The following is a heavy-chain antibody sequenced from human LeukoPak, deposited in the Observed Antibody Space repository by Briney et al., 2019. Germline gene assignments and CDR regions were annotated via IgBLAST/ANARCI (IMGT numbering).Heavy chain of an antibody. CDR2: ISGSGGST. Sequence: PGGSLRLSCAASGFTFSSYGMSWVRQAPGKGLEWVSAISGSGGSTYYADSVKGRFTISRDNSKNTLYLQMNSLRAEDTAVYYCAKEGDYDILTGYPRGIDYSGQRTLVTVSS. D-gene: IGHD3-9*01. V-gene: IGHV3-23*01. CDR1: GFTFSSYG. J-gene: IGHJ4*01. CDR3: AKEGDYDILTGYPRGIDY.